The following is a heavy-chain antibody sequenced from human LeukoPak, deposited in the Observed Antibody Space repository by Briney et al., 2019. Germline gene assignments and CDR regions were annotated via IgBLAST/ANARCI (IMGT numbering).Heavy chain of an antibody. CDR2: IYSGGST. J-gene: IGHJ4*02. CDR3: AREGTYCGGDCYDY. D-gene: IGHD2-21*01. CDR1: GFTVSSNY. Sequence: PGRSLRLSCAASGFTVSSNYMSWVRQAPGKGLEWVSVIYSGGSTYYADSVKGRFTISRDNSKNTLYLQMNSLRAEDTAVYYCAREGTYCGGDCYDYWGQGALVAVSS. V-gene: IGHV3-53*01.